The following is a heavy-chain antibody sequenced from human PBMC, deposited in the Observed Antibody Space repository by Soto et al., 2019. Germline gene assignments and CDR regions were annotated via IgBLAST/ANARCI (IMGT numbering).Heavy chain of an antibody. CDR1: GFTFSSYG. CDR3: AKDPHDYGDYDLDY. Sequence: QVQLVESGGGVVQPGRSLRLSCAASGFTFSSYGMHWVRQAPGKGLEWVAVISYDGSNKYYADSVKGRFTISRDNSKNTLYLQMNSLRAEDTAVYYCAKDPHDYGDYDLDYWGQGTLVTVSS. CDR2: ISYDGSNK. D-gene: IGHD4-17*01. J-gene: IGHJ4*02. V-gene: IGHV3-30*18.